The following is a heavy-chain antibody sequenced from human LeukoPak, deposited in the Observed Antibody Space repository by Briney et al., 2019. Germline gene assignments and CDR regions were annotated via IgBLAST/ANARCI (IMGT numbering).Heavy chain of an antibody. D-gene: IGHD3-22*01. CDR2: IKSDGST. CDR1: GFTFSSYW. V-gene: IGHV3-74*01. Sequence: GGPLRLSCAASGFTFSSYWMHWVRQAPGKGLVWVSRIKSDGSTRYADSVKGRFTVSRDNAKNTVSLQMNSLRAEDTGVYYCARAPSEIGGYYPEYFRHWGQGTLVIVSS. J-gene: IGHJ1*01. CDR3: ARAPSEIGGYYPEYFRH.